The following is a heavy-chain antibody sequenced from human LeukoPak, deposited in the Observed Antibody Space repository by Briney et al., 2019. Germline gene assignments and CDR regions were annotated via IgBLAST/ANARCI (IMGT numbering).Heavy chain of an antibody. Sequence: SETLSLTCAVYGGSFSSYYWSWIRQPPGKGLEWIGEINHSGSTNYNPSLKSRVTISVDTSKNQFSLKLSSVTAADTAVYYCARGEADYFYYMDVWRKGTTVTVSS. D-gene: IGHD6-25*01. CDR3: ARGEADYFYYMDV. J-gene: IGHJ6*03. CDR2: INHSGST. V-gene: IGHV4-34*01. CDR1: GGSFSSYY.